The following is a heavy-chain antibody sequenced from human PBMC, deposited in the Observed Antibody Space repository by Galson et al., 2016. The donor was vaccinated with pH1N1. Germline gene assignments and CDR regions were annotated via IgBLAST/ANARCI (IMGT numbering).Heavy chain of an antibody. CDR1: GFAFSNYA. D-gene: IGHD3-16*02. J-gene: IGHJ4*02. Sequence: SLRLSCAASGFAFSNYAMSRVRQAPGKGLEWVSATSGSGGTPYFAGSVRGRFTVSSAHSKNTLYLQMSSLRAECTGVYYCAKDLGDNIWGSYRPGDWGLGTLVTVSS. CDR3: AKDLGDNIWGSYRPGD. V-gene: IGHV3-23*01. CDR2: TSGSGGTP.